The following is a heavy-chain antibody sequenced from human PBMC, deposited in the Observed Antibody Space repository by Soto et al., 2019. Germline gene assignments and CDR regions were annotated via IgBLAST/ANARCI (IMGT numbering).Heavy chain of an antibody. CDR1: GFTFSSYA. Sequence: GGSLRLSCAASGFTFSSYAMHWVRQAPGKGLEWVAVISYDGSNKYYADSVKGRFTISRDNSKNTLYLQMNSLRAEDTAVYYCAFGSAFSGFGYYGMDVWGQGTTVTVS. CDR3: AFGSAFSGFGYYGMDV. J-gene: IGHJ6*02. D-gene: IGHD3-10*01. V-gene: IGHV3-30-3*01. CDR2: ISYDGSNK.